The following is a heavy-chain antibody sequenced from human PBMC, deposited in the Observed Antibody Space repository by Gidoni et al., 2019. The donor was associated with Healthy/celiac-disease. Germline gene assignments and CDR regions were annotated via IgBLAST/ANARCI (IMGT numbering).Heavy chain of an antibody. V-gene: IGHV1-46*01. Sequence: QVQLVQSGAEVKKPGASVKVSCKASGYTFTSYYMHWVRKAPGQGLEWMGIINPSGGSPGYAQSFQGRVTTTRHTSTSPVYMELSSLRSEAPAVYYCARDLRGGSGYSHKGLDYWGQGTLVTVSS. CDR3: ARDLRGGSGYSHKGLDY. CDR2: INPSGGSP. J-gene: IGHJ4*02. D-gene: IGHD5-18*01. CDR1: GYTFTSYY.